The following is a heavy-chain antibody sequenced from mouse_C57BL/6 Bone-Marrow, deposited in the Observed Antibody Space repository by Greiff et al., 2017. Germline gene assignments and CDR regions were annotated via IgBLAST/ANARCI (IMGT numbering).Heavy chain of an antibody. CDR2: IYPGDGDT. Sequence: VKLQQSGPELAKPGASVKISCKASGYAFSSSWMNWVKQRPGKGLEWIGRIYPGDGDTNYNGKFKGKATLTADKSSSTAYMQLSSLTSEDSSVYFFARFTLSSYARDSWGQGTSVTVSS. V-gene: IGHV1-82*01. J-gene: IGHJ4*01. CDR1: GYAFSSSW. D-gene: IGHD1-1*02. CDR3: ARFTLSSYARDS.